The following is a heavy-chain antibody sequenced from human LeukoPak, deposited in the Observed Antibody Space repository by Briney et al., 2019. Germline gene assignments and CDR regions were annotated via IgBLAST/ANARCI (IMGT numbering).Heavy chain of an antibody. D-gene: IGHD7-27*01. CDR3: AKPLTGDDAFDI. Sequence: GGSLRLSCAASGFTFSSYAMSWVRQAPGKGLEWVSAISGSGGGTYYADSVKGRFTISRDNSKNTLYLQMNSLRAEDTAVYYCAKPLTGDDAFDIWGQGTMVTVSS. V-gene: IGHV3-23*01. J-gene: IGHJ3*02. CDR2: ISGSGGGT. CDR1: GFTFSSYA.